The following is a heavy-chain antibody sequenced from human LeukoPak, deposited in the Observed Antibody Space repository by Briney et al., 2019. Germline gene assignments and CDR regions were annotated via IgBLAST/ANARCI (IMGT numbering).Heavy chain of an antibody. V-gene: IGHV4-39*07. D-gene: IGHD5-24*01. J-gene: IGHJ4*02. CDR1: GGSISSSSYY. CDR2: IYYSGST. Sequence: SETLSLTCTVSGGSISSSSYYWGWIRQPPGKGLEWIGSIYYSGSTYYNPSLKSRVTISVDTSKNQFSLKLSSVTAADTAVYYCARDLVEMATKSRRYFDYWGQGTLVTVSS. CDR3: ARDLVEMATKSRRYFDY.